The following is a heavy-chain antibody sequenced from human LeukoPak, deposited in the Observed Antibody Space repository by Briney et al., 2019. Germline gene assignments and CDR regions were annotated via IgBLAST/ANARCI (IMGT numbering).Heavy chain of an antibody. CDR1: GFTFSSYA. V-gene: IGHV3-30*04. D-gene: IGHD2-15*01. CDR2: ISYDGSNK. Sequence: GGSLRLSCAASGFTFSSYAMHWVRQAPGKGLEWVAVISYDGSNKYYADSVKGRFTISRDNSKNTLYLQMNSLRAEDTAVYYCARGAGIVVVVAATDYWGQGTMVTVSS. J-gene: IGHJ3*01. CDR3: ARGAGIVVVVAATDY.